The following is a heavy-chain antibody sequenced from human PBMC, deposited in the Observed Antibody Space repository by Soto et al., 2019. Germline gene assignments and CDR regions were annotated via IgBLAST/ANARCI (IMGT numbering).Heavy chain of an antibody. CDR3: AKDSRGYSYGSLDY. CDR1: GFTFDDYA. D-gene: IGHD5-18*01. V-gene: IGHV3-9*01. J-gene: IGHJ4*02. Sequence: HPGGSLRLSCAASGFTFDDYAMHWVRQAPGKGLEWVSGISWSSGSIAYADSVKGRFTVSRDNAKNSLYLQMNSLRTEDTALYYCAKDSRGYSYGSLDYWGQGTLVTVSS. CDR2: ISWSSGSI.